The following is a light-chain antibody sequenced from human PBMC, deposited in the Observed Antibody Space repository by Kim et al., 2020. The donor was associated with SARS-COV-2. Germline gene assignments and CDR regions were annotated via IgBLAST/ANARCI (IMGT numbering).Light chain of an antibody. CDR3: QSYDSSLSGYWV. V-gene: IGLV1-40*01. CDR2: GNS. Sequence: VTISCTGSSSNIGAGYDVHWYQQLPGTAPKLLIYGNSNRPSGVPDRFSGSKSGTSASLAITGLQAEDEADYYCQSYDSSLSGYWVFGGGTKVTVL. CDR1: SSNIGAGYD. J-gene: IGLJ3*02.